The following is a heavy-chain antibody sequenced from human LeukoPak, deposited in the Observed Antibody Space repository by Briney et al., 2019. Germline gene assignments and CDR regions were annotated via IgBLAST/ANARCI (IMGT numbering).Heavy chain of an antibody. D-gene: IGHD3-10*01. V-gene: IGHV4-30-2*01. CDR1: GDSISSGGYY. CDR2: IYQSGST. Sequence: KPSQTLSLTCTVSGDSISSGGYYWSWIRQPPGKGLEWIGYIYQSGSTYYNPSLKSRVTISVDRSKNQFSLKLTSVTAADTAVYYCARAYYYGSGSYGLDYWGQGTLVTVSS. CDR3: ARAYYYGSGSYGLDY. J-gene: IGHJ4*02.